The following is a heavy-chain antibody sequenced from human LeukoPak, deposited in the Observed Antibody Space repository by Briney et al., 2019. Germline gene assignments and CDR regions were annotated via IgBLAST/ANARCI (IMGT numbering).Heavy chain of an antibody. CDR2: IYPGDSDT. J-gene: IGHJ4*02. CDR1: GSTFAIYW. CDR3: ARLSTRLLDH. V-gene: IGHV5-51*01. Sequence: GESLKISCQGSGSTFAIYWIGWVRQLPGKGLEWMGIIYPGDSDTKYSPSFQGQVTMSVDKSINAAYLQWDSLKASDTAMYYCARLSTRLLDHWGQGTRVTVSS. D-gene: IGHD3-3*01.